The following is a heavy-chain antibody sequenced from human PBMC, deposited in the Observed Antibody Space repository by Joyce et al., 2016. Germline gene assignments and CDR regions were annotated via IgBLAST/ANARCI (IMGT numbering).Heavy chain of an antibody. Sequence: QAHLVPSGAEVRKPGASVTVSCKASGGTFRSYTVNWVRQAPGQGPEWMGRIIPILDMTNYAQMFQGRLTISADTSTGAVYMELSSLGSDDTAIYYCARVLEVGASIGMDVWGQGTTVTVSS. V-gene: IGHV1-69*02. CDR1: GGTFRSYT. CDR2: IIPILDMT. D-gene: IGHD1-26*01. CDR3: ARVLEVGASIGMDV. J-gene: IGHJ6*02.